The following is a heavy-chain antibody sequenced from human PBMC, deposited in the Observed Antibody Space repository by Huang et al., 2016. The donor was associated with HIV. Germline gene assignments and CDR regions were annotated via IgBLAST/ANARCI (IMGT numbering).Heavy chain of an antibody. Sequence: QVQLKQWGAGLLKPSETLSLTCAVYGGAFRGSSLTWIRQFQEKGLEWIVEINNNGKIIYNPSLSARGTISTDTSKNHFSLHLTSVTAADTALYYCARGFNYYASDNLGVYYFDSWGLGTLVTVSP. CDR2: INNNGKI. CDR3: ARGFNYYASDNLGVYYFDS. CDR1: GGAFRGSS. D-gene: IGHD3-10*01. V-gene: IGHV4-34*02. J-gene: IGHJ4*02.